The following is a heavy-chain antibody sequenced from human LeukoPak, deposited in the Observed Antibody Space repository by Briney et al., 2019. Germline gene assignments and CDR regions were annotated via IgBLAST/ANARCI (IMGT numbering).Heavy chain of an antibody. CDR2: ISSSSSYI. CDR1: GFTFSSYS. Sequence: PGGSLRLSCAASGFTFSSYSMNWVRQAPGKGLEWVSSISSSSSYIYYADSVKGRFTISRDNAKNSLYLQMNSLRAEDTAVYYCARDYPYYYDSSGNQYYFDYWGQGTLVTVSS. J-gene: IGHJ4*02. CDR3: ARDYPYYYDSSGNQYYFDY. V-gene: IGHV3-21*01. D-gene: IGHD3-22*01.